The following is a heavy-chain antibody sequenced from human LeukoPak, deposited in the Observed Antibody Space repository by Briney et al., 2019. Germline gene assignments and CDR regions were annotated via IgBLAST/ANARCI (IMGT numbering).Heavy chain of an antibody. D-gene: IGHD2-2*01. V-gene: IGHV3-53*01. Sequence: GGSLRLSCAASGFTVSSNYMSWVRQAPGKGLEWVSVIYSGGRTYYADSVKGRFTISGDNSKNTLYLQMNSLRAEDTAVYYCARYCSSTSCQDAFDIWGQGTMVTVSS. CDR2: IYSGGRT. J-gene: IGHJ3*02. CDR1: GFTVSSNY. CDR3: ARYCSSTSCQDAFDI.